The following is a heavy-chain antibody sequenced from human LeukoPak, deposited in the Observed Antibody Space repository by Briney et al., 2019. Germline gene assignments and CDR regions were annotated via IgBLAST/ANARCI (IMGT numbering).Heavy chain of an antibody. V-gene: IGHV4-59*08. CDR1: GGTISSYY. CDR3: ARCSRGTSVGMDV. Sequence: SETLSLTCTVSGGTISSYYWNWIRQPPGKGLEWIGYIHYSGSTKYNPSLKSRVTISLDTSKNQLSLKLTSVTAADTAVYYCARCSRGTSVGMDVWGQGTTVTVSS. J-gene: IGHJ6*02. CDR2: IHYSGST. D-gene: IGHD1-1*01.